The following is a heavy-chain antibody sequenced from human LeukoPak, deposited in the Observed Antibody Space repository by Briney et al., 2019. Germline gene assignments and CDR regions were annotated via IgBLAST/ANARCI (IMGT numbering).Heavy chain of an antibody. CDR2: IRSSGDST. CDR3: AKEVRESAWFYFDY. CDR1: GYTFKTYA. V-gene: IGHV3-23*01. D-gene: IGHD3-10*01. J-gene: IGHJ4*02. Sequence: PGGSLRLSCSASGYTFKTYAMIWVRQAPGKGLEWVSGIRSSGDSTYYADSVKGRFTISRDNSRNTLYLQMNSLSAEDTAVYYCAKEVRESAWFYFDYWGQGTLATVSS.